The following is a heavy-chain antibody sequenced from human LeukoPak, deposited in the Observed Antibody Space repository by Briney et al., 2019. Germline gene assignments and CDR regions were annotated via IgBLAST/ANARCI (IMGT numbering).Heavy chain of an antibody. CDR3: AREPPGGYYDSSTPDY. V-gene: IGHV3-11*04. CDR1: GFTFSDYY. J-gene: IGHJ4*02. Sequence: PGGSLRLPCAASGFTFSDYYMSWIRQAPGKGLEWVSYISSSGSTIYYADSVKGRFTISRDNAKNSLYLQMNSLRAEDTAVYYCAREPPGGYYDSSTPDYWGQGTLVTVSS. D-gene: IGHD3-22*01. CDR2: ISSSGSTI.